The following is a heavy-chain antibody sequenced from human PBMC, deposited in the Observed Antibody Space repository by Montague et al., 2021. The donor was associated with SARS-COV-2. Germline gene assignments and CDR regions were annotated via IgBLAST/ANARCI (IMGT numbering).Heavy chain of an antibody. V-gene: IGHV6-1*01. CDR3: SRGTRRFGMDV. J-gene: IGHJ6*02. CDR2: TYYRSKWQN. D-gene: IGHD4-17*01. Sequence: CAISGDSVSRNTAFWNWVRQSPSRGLEFLGRTYYRSKWQNDYAVSVRSRITINPDTSKNQFSLHLNSVPPEDTAVYYCSRGTRRFGMDVWGQGTTVTVSS. CDR1: GDSVSRNTAF.